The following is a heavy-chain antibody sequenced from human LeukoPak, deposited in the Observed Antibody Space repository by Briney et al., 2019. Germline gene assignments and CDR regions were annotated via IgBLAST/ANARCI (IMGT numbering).Heavy chain of an antibody. CDR2: ISGRGDST. V-gene: IGHV3-23*01. Sequence: GGSLRLSCAASGFTFSSYAMSWVRQAPGKGLEWVSTISGRGDSTYYADSVKGRFTISRDNSKNTLYLQMNSLRAEDTAVYYCAKCTRTNGVWDDAFDIWGQGTMVTVSS. CDR3: AKCTRTNGVWDDAFDI. D-gene: IGHD2-8*01. J-gene: IGHJ3*02. CDR1: GFTFSSYA.